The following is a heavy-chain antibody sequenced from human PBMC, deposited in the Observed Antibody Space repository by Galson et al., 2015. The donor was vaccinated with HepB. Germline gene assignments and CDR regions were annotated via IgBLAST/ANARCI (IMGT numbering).Heavy chain of an antibody. CDR2: IYPGDSDT. V-gene: IGHV5-51*03. CDR3: ARRARRGGYYYDSSGYYFDY. D-gene: IGHD3-22*01. CDR1: GYSFTSYW. Sequence: QSGAEVKKPGESLKISCKGSGYSFTSYWIGWVRQMPGKGLEWMGIIYPGDSDTRYSPSFQGQVTISADKSISTAYLQWSSLKASDTAMYYCARRARRGGYYYDSSGYYFDYWGQGTLVTVSS. J-gene: IGHJ4*02.